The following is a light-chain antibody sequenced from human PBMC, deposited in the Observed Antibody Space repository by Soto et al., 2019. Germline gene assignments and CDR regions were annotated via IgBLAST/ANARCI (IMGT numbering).Light chain of an antibody. CDR3: QQSYSPPPIT. Sequence: DIQMPQSPSSLSASVGDRVTITCRASQSISSYLNWYQQKPGKAPKLLIYAASSMQSGVPSRFSGSGSGTDFTLTIGSLQPEDFATYYCQQSYSPPPITFGQGTRLEI. V-gene: IGKV1-39*01. CDR1: QSISSY. J-gene: IGKJ5*01. CDR2: AAS.